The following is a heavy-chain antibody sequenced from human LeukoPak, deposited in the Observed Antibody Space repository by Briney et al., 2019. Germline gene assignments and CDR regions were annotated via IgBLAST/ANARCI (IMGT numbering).Heavy chain of an antibody. CDR1: GFTFSSYA. V-gene: IGHV3-23*01. D-gene: IGHD3-22*01. Sequence: GGSLRLSCAASGFTFSSYAMSWVRQAPGKGLEWVSAISGSGGSTYYADSVKGRFTISRDNSKNTLYLQMNSLRAEDTAVYYCAKGGRITMIVVDAFDIWGQGTMVTVSS. CDR3: AKGGRITMIVVDAFDI. J-gene: IGHJ3*02. CDR2: ISGSGGST.